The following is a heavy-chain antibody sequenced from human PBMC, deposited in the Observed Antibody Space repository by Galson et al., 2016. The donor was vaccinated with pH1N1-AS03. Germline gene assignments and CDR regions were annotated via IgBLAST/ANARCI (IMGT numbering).Heavy chain of an antibody. CDR3: ARGVSAGADF. V-gene: IGHV1-8*01. D-gene: IGHD3-10*01. CDR1: GYTFTSND. CDR2: MNPNTGIT. J-gene: IGHJ4*02. Sequence: SVKVSCKASGYTFTSNDINWVRQATGQGLEWMGWMNPNTGITGYAQKFQGRVTMTRDISISTAYMELSSLRSEDTAAYFCARGVSAGADFWGQGTLVTVSS.